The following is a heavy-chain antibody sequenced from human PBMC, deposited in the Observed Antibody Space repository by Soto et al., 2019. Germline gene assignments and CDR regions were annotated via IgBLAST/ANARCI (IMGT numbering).Heavy chain of an antibody. V-gene: IGHV4-39*01. J-gene: IGHJ3*02. CDR3: ASPTLGAFDI. CDR2: IYYSGST. Sequence: LETLSLTCTVPSGSISSSNYYWGWIRQPPGKGLEWIGSIYYSGSTSYNSSLKSRVTISVDTSKNQFSLRLSSVTAADTAVYYCASPTLGAFDIWGLGTLVTVSS. D-gene: IGHD3-16*01. CDR1: SGSISSSNYY.